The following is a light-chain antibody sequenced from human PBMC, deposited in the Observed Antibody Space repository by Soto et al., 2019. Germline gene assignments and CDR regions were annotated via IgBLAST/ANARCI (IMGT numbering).Light chain of an antibody. Sequence: QSVLTQPASVSGSPGQSITISCTGTSSDVGSHNLVSWFRQHPGKAPKIIIYEDNKRPSGVSDRFSGSKSGNTASLTISGLQAEDEADYYCCSYTGSDTYVFGTGTKLTVL. J-gene: IGLJ1*01. V-gene: IGLV2-23*01. CDR2: EDN. CDR3: CSYTGSDTYV. CDR1: SSDVGSHNL.